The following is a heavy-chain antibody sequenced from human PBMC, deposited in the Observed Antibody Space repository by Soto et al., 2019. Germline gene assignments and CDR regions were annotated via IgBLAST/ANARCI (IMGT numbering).Heavy chain of an antibody. Sequence: SETLSLTCAVSGGSISSSNWWSWVRQPPGKGLEWIGEIYHSGSTNYNPSLKSRVTISVDKSKNQFSLKLSSVTAADTAVYYCARDIYYYYFWSGHYEGYFDYWGQGTLVTVSS. D-gene: IGHD3-3*01. CDR1: GGSISSSNW. J-gene: IGHJ4*02. CDR2: IYHSGST. V-gene: IGHV4-4*02. CDR3: ARDIYYYYFWSGHYEGYFDY.